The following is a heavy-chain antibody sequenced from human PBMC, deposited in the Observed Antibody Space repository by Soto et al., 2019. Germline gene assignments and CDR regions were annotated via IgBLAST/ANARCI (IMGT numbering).Heavy chain of an antibody. V-gene: IGHV1-3*01. CDR3: ARDPSYYGMDV. Sequence: ASVKVSCKASGYTFTSDAMHWLRQAPGQRLEWMGWINAGNGNTKYSQKFQGRVTITRDTSASTAYMELSSLRSEDTAVYYCARDPSYYGMDVWGQGTTVTVSS. J-gene: IGHJ6*02. CDR1: GYTFTSDA. CDR2: INAGNGNT.